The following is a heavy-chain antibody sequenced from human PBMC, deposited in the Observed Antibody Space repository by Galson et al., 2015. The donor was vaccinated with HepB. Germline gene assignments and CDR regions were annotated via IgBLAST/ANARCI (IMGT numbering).Heavy chain of an antibody. J-gene: IGHJ4*02. CDR1: GYNLFTFG. CDR3: AREYCRDRSCYGVDY. CDR2: VSFYNGDT. V-gene: IGHV1-18*01. Sequence: SVKVSCKASGYNLFTFGMTWVRQAPGQGLEWMGWVSFYNGDTNFAQKSRGRLILTTDTPTGTAYMELRNLRSDDTAVYYCAREYCRDRSCYGVDYWGQGTLVTVSS. D-gene: IGHD3-22*01.